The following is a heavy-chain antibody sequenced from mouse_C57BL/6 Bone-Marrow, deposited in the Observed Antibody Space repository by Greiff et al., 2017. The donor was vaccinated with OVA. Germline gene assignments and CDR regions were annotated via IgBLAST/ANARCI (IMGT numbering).Heavy chain of an antibody. Sequence: EVKLMESGPGLAKPSQTLSLTCSVTGYSITSDYWNWIRKFPGNKLEYMGYISYSGSTYYNPSLKSRISLTRDTSKNQYYLQLNSVTTEDTAADYCARSYSTYYAMDYWGQGTSVTVSS. V-gene: IGHV3-8*01. CDR1: GYSITSDY. CDR3: ARSYSTYYAMDY. CDR2: ISYSGST. D-gene: IGHD2-5*01. J-gene: IGHJ4*01.